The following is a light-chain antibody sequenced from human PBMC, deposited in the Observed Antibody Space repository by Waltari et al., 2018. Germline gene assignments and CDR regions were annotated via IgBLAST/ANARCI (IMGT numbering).Light chain of an antibody. V-gene: IGKV3-15*01. CDR2: DAS. J-gene: IGKJ2*01. Sequence: EIEMTQSPATLSVSPGERATVSCRASQSVGNKLAWYQQKPGQAPRPLFYDASTRATGIPVSFSGSGSGTEFTLTISSLQSEDFAVYYCQQSNNWPYTFGQGTKLEIK. CDR1: QSVGNK. CDR3: QQSNNWPYT.